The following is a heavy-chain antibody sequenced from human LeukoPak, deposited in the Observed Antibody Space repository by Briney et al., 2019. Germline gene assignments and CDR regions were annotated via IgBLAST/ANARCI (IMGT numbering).Heavy chain of an antibody. J-gene: IGHJ4*02. D-gene: IGHD5-24*01. CDR1: GFTFFTSN. CDR2: ISSTSKYI. V-gene: IGHV3-21*01. Sequence: PGGSLRLSCAASGFTFFTSNMNWVRQAPGKGLEWVSSISSTSKYIYYADSVTGRFTISRDNAKNSLYLQMNSLRAEDTAVYYCASVDDYKKFDYWGQGTLVAVSS. CDR3: ASVDDYKKFDY.